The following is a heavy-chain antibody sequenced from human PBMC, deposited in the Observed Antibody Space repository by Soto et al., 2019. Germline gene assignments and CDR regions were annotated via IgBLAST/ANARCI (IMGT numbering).Heavy chain of an antibody. CDR3: ARSYYYGSGSYRFDY. D-gene: IGHD3-10*01. V-gene: IGHV1-2*04. CDR1: GYTFTGYY. Sequence: ASVKVSCKASGYTFTGYYMHWVRQAPGQGLEWMGWINPNSGGTNYAQKFQGWVTMTRDTSISTAYMELSRLRSDDTAVYYCARSYYYGSGSYRFDYWGQGTLVTVSS. J-gene: IGHJ4*02. CDR2: INPNSGGT.